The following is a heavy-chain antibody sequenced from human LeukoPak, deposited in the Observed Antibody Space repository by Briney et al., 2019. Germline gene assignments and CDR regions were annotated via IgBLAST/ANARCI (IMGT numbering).Heavy chain of an antibody. CDR3: ARRASGADYGLYYFDY. CDR2: IYYSGST. CDR1: GGSISSYY. Sequence: SETLSLTCTVSGGSISSYYWSWIRQPPGKGLEWIGYIYYSGSTNYNPSLKSRVTISVDTSKNQFSLKLSSVTAADTAVYYCARRASGADYGLYYFDYWGQGTLVTVSS. V-gene: IGHV4-59*01. J-gene: IGHJ4*02. D-gene: IGHD4-17*01.